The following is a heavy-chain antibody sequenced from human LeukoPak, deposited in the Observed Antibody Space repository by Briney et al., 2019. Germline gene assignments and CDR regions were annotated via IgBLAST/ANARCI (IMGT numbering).Heavy chain of an antibody. CDR1: GFIFNNFA. CDR3: ARRGYDFWTGYHRYFDF. J-gene: IGHJ4*02. V-gene: IGHV4-39*01. Sequence: GSLTLSCAASGFIFNNFAMGWIRQPPGKGLEWLGSIYYSGSTYYNPSLKSLVTISVDTPKNQFSLKLSSVTAADTAVYYCARRGYDFWTGYHRYFDFWGQGTLVAVSS. D-gene: IGHD3-3*01. CDR2: IYYSGST.